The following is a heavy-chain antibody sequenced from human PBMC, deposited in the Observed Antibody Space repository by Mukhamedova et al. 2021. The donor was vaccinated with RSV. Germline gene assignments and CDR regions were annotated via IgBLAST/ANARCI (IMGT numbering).Heavy chain of an antibody. CDR3: ERYGAGSYGNYVYAFDM. J-gene: IGHJ3*02. CDR2: IIPIFGTA. Sequence: QAPGQGLEWMGGIIPIFGTADYAQRFQGRVTITADESTSTAYMELSSLRSDDTAVYYCERYGAGSYGNYVYAFDMWGQGTLVTVS. V-gene: IGHV1-69*01. D-gene: IGHD4-11*01.